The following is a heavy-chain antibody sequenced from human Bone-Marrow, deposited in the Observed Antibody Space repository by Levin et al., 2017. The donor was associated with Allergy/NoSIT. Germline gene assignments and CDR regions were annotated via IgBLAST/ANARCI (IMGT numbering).Heavy chain of an antibody. CDR2: ISWNSGSI. CDR3: AKGGYDFWSGALLAGPDY. D-gene: IGHD3-3*01. J-gene: IGHJ4*02. V-gene: IGHV3-9*01. CDR1: GFTFDDYA. Sequence: GGSLRLSCAASGFTFDDYAMHWVRQAPGKGLEWVSGISWNSGSIGYADSVKGRFTISRDNAKNSLYLQMNSLRAEDTALYYCAKGGYDFWSGALLAGPDYWGQGTLVTVSS.